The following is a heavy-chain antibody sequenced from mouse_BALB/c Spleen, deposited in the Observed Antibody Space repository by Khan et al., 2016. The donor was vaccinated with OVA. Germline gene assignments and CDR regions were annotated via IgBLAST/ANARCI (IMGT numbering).Heavy chain of an antibody. J-gene: IGHJ2*01. Sequence: EVQLQESGPGLVKPSQSLSLTCTVTGYSITSGYGWNWIRQFPGNKLEWMGYISYSGSTNYNPSLKSRNPITRDTSKNQFCLQLNSVATEDTATYYCARTARIKYWGQGTTLTVSS. CDR3: ARTARIKY. V-gene: IGHV3-2*02. CDR2: ISYSGST. D-gene: IGHD1-2*01. CDR1: GYSITSGYG.